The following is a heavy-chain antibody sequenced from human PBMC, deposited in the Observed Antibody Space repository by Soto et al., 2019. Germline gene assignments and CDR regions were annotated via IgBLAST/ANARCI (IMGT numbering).Heavy chain of an antibody. CDR3: AKSWGNTWELYYFDS. J-gene: IGHJ4*02. D-gene: IGHD1-7*01. CDR2: ISGAGGST. V-gene: IGHV3-23*01. CDR1: GLIFETYS. Sequence: GGSLRLSCAASGLIFETYSMSWVRQPPGKGLERVSGISGAGGSTYYADSVKGRFTISRDNSKNTLYLQVNSLRTEDTAVYYCAKSWGNTWELYYFDSWGQGTLVTVSS.